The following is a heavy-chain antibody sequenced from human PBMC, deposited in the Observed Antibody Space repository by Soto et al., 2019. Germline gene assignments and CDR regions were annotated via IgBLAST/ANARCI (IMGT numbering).Heavy chain of an antibody. Sequence: PGGSLRLSCGASGFTFSNYYMGWIRQAPGEGLEWVSYISSTGRTIYYAASVKGRFTVSSDNAQNSLSLKLNSLRVEDTAVYYCARSYSSGWEFDYWGQGTQVTVSS. CDR3: ARSYSSGWEFDY. J-gene: IGHJ4*02. V-gene: IGHV3-11*01. D-gene: IGHD6-19*01. CDR1: GFTFSNYY. CDR2: ISSTGRTI.